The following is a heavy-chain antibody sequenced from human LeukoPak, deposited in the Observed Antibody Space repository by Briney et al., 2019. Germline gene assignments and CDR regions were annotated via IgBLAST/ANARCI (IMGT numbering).Heavy chain of an antibody. D-gene: IGHD6-19*01. CDR1: GFIFRNYA. CDR3: GKAEAGTYYFDY. J-gene: IGHJ4*02. Sequence: PGGSLRLSCAASGFIFRNYAMRWVRQAPGKGLEWVSAINGGGGDRFYADSVKGRFTIFRDNSKNTLYLQMSSLRVEDTAVYYCGKAEAGTYYFDYWGQGTLVTVSS. V-gene: IGHV3-23*01. CDR2: INGGGGDR.